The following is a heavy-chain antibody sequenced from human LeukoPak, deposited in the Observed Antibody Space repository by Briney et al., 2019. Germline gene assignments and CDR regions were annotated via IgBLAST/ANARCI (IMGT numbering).Heavy chain of an antibody. Sequence: GGSQRLSCAASEFTFSKFPMGWVRQAPGRGLEWVSAISASGDVTFHADSVRGRFTISRDNSKSTLFLQMNDLRVEDTAKFYCAKSLFTSATGTGRAFHIWGQGTMVSVSS. D-gene: IGHD1-1*01. J-gene: IGHJ3*02. V-gene: IGHV3-23*01. CDR3: AKSLFTSATGTGRAFHI. CDR1: EFTFSKFP. CDR2: ISASGDVT.